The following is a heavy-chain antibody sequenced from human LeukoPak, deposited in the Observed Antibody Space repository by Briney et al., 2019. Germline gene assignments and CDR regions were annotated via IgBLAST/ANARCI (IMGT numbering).Heavy chain of an antibody. J-gene: IGHJ3*02. CDR2: IIPIFGTA. D-gene: IGHD4-17*01. CDR3: AGDTVTTYAFDI. Sequence: SVKVSCKASGYTFTSYGISWVRQAPGQGLEWMGGIIPIFGTANYAQKFQGRVTITADESTSTAYMELSSLRSEDTAVYYCAGDTVTTYAFDIWGQGTMVTVSS. CDR1: GYTFTSYG. V-gene: IGHV1-69*13.